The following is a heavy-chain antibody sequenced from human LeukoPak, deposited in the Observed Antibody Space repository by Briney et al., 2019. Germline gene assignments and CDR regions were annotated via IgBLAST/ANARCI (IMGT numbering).Heavy chain of an antibody. V-gene: IGHV3-48*01. CDR1: GCIFSQYS. D-gene: IGHD5-12*01. Sequence: GGSLRLSCAASGCIFSQYSMNWVRKAPGKGLEWVSHIRSSSETFYADSVKGRFTISRDNARNSLYLQMNNLRGEDTAIYYCARDAGNSGYGCDLWGQGTLVTVSS. J-gene: IGHJ5*02. CDR2: IRSSSET. CDR3: ARDAGNSGYGCDL.